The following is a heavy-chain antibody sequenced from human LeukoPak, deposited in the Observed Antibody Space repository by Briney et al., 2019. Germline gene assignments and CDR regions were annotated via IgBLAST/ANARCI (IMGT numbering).Heavy chain of an antibody. J-gene: IGHJ5*02. V-gene: IGHV4-59*01. CDR1: GGSISSYY. D-gene: IGHD3-10*01. Sequence: PSETLSLTCTVPGGSISSYYWSWIRQPPGKGLEWIGYIYYSGSTNYNPSLKSRVTISVDTSKNQFSLKLSSVTAADTAVYYCARGSSMVRGTTGWFDPWGRGTLVTVSS. CDR2: IYYSGST. CDR3: ARGSSMVRGTTGWFDP.